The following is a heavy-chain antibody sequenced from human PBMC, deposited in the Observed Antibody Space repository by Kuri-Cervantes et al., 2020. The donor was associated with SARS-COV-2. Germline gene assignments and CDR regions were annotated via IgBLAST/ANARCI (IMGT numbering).Heavy chain of an antibody. CDR2: INTKTGDT. CDR1: GYTFTDYY. CDR3: ARAPYFDRFDY. D-gene: IGHD3-9*01. Sequence: ASVKVSCKASGYTFTDYYIHWVRQAPGQGLEWMGWINTKTGDTKYAQNFQGRVTATRDTSISTAYMELSRLRLDDTAAYYCARAPYFDRFDYWGQGTLVTVSS. J-gene: IGHJ4*02. V-gene: IGHV1-2*02.